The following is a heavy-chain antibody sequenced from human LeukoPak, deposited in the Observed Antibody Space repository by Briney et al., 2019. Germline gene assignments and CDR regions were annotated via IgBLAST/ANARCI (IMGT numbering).Heavy chain of an antibody. CDR3: AKVGSHYYDASGCPRN. V-gene: IGHV3-23*01. CDR1: GFTFSSYA. CDR2: IIANGNRA. J-gene: IGHJ4*02. Sequence: GGSLRPSCAAAGFTFSSYAMSWVRQAPGKLLEWVSTIIANGNRAYYADSVKGRFSISRHNFKNTLFLQMNSLRAEDTAVYYCAKVGSHYYDASGCPRNWGQGTLVTVSS. D-gene: IGHD3-22*01.